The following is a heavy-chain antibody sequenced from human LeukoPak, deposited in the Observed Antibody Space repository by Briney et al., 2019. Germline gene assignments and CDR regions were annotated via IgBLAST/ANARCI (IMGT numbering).Heavy chain of an antibody. CDR2: ISGSGGST. Sequence: GGSLRLSCAASGFTFSSYAMSWVRQAPGKGLEWVSAISGSGGSTYYADPVKGRFTISRDNSKNTLYLQMNSLRAEDTAVYYCAKDQTMVRGVLKGIDYWGQGTLVTVSS. CDR3: AKDQTMVRGVLKGIDY. CDR1: GFTFSSYA. J-gene: IGHJ4*02. V-gene: IGHV3-23*01. D-gene: IGHD3-10*01.